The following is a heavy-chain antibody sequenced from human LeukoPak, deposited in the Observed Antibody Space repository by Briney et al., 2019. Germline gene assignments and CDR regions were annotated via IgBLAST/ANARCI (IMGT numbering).Heavy chain of an antibody. CDR1: GFTFNIYE. Sequence: GSLRLSCAASGFTFNIYEMNWVRQAPGKGPEWIGSIYHSGSTYYNPSLKSRVTISVDTSKNQFSLKLSSVTAADTAVYYCARLLYDFWSGYYWFDPWGQGTLVTVSS. CDR3: ARLLYDFWSGYYWFDP. CDR2: IYHSGST. J-gene: IGHJ5*02. V-gene: IGHV4-38-2*01. D-gene: IGHD3-3*01.